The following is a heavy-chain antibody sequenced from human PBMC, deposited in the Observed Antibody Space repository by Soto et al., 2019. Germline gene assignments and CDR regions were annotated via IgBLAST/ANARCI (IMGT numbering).Heavy chain of an antibody. V-gene: IGHV4-59*08. D-gene: IGHD3-22*01. J-gene: IGHJ4*02. CDR1: GGSISSYY. Sequence: QVQLQESSPGLVKPSETLSLTCTVSGGSISSYYGGWFRQPPGKGLEWIGYIYYSGSTTYHPSLKSRVTISVDTSKNQFSLNLTSVTAADTAVYYCARLGGYYQAFDQWGQGSLVTVSS. CDR2: IYYSGST. CDR3: ARLGGYYQAFDQ.